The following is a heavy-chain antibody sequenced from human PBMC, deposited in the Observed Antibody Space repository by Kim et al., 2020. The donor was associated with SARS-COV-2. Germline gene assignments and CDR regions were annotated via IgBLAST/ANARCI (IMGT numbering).Heavy chain of an antibody. V-gene: IGHV4-34*01. CDR3: ARDSPIIAAAGTSWFDP. Sequence: LKSRVTISVDTSKNQFSLKLSSVTAADTAVYYCARDSPIIAAAGTSWFDPWGQGTLVTVSS. D-gene: IGHD6-13*01. J-gene: IGHJ5*02.